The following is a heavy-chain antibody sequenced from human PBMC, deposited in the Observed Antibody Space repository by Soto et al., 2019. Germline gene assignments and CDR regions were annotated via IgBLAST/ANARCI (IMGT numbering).Heavy chain of an antibody. CDR3: ARLMTTVRYYYYYMDV. V-gene: IGHV4-34*01. CDR1: GGSCSGFY. J-gene: IGHJ6*03. CDR2: INHSGST. D-gene: IGHD4-4*01. Sequence: PSETLPLTCAVYGGSCSGFYWSWIRQPPGKGLEWIGEINHSGSTNYNPSLKSRVTISVDTSKNQFSLNLRSVTAADTAVYYCARLMTTVRYYYYYMDVWGKGTTLTVSS.